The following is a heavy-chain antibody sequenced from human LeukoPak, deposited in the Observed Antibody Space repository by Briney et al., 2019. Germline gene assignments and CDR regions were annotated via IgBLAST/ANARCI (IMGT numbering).Heavy chain of an antibody. CDR1: GFTFTSPA. D-gene: IGHD2-2*01. V-gene: IGHV1-58*01. CDR3: AAVGYCSSTSCYGFDY. J-gene: IGHJ4*02. CDR2: IVVGSGNT. Sequence: ASVKVSCKASGFTFTSPAVQWVRQARGQRLEWIGWIVVGSGNTNYAQKFQERVTITRDMSTSTAYMELGRLRSEDTAVYYCAAVGYCSSTSCYGFDYWGQGTLVTVSS.